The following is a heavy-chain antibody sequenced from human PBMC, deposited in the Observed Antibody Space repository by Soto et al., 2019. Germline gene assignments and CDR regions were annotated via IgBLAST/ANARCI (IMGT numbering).Heavy chain of an antibody. J-gene: IGHJ4*02. CDR2: IIPIFGTA. V-gene: IGHV1-69*01. CDR1: GGTFSSYA. CDR3: ARSQGGLIVGCELATPDY. D-gene: IGHD5-12*01. Sequence: QVQLVQSGAEVKKPESSVKVSCKASGGTFSSYAISWVRQAPGQGLEWMGRIIPIFGTANYAQKFQSRVTITADESTSTPHMELSSLRSEDTAVYHCARSQGGLIVGCELATPDYWGQGTLVTVSS.